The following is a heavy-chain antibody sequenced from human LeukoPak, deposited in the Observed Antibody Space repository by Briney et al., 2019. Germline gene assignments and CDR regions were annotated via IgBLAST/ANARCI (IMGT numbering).Heavy chain of an antibody. V-gene: IGHV1-8*02. Sequence: ASVKVSCKASGYTFTSYDINWVRQATGQGLEWMGWMNPNSGNTGYAQKFQGRITMTGNTSTSTAYMELSSLTSEDTAVYYCARGVTMIRGIIMGWFDPWGQGTLVTVSS. CDR2: MNPNSGNT. J-gene: IGHJ5*02. CDR3: ARGVTMIRGIIMGWFDP. CDR1: GYTFTSYD. D-gene: IGHD3-10*01.